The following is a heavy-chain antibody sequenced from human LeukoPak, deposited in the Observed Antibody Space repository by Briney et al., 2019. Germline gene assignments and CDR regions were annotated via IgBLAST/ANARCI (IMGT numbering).Heavy chain of an antibody. CDR3: TRGRGGTIVRGYMDY. J-gene: IGHJ4*02. CDR2: MNSNSGNT. Sequence: ASVKVSCKASGYTFINYDIMWVRQATGQGVEWMGWMNSNSGNTGYAQKFQGRVTMTRDTSMSTAYMELSSLRFEDTAVYYCTRGRGGTIVRGYMDYWGQGTLVTVSS. V-gene: IGHV1-8*01. CDR1: GYTFINYD. D-gene: IGHD3-10*01.